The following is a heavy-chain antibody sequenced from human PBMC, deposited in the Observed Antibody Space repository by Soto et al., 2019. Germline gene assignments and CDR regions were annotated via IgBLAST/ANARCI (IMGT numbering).Heavy chain of an antibody. J-gene: IGHJ5*02. V-gene: IGHV4-30-4*01. CDR1: GGSISSGDYY. Sequence: TSETLSLTCTVSGGSISSGDYYWSWIRQPPGKGLEWIGYIYYSGSTYYNPSLKSRVTISIDTSKNQFSLKLSSVTAADTAVYYCARNIVLVPAALPGFDPWGQGTLVTVSS. D-gene: IGHD2-2*01. CDR3: ARNIVLVPAALPGFDP. CDR2: IYYSGST.